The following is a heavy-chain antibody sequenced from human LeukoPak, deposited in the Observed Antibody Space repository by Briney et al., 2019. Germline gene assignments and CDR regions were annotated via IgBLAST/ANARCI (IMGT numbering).Heavy chain of an antibody. CDR1: GFTFSSYA. J-gene: IGHJ4*02. V-gene: IGHV3-30-3*01. D-gene: IGHD3-10*01. CDR3: ARDNGSGSYPYDY. Sequence: GGSLRLSCAASGFTFSSYAMHWVRQAPGKGLEWVAVISYDGSNKYSADSVKGRFTISRDNAKNSLYLQMNSLRAEDTAVYYCARDNGSGSYPYDYWGQGTLVTVSS. CDR2: ISYDGSNK.